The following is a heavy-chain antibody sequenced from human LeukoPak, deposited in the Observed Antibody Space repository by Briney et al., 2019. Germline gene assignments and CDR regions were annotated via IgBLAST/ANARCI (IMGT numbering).Heavy chain of an antibody. Sequence: ASVKVSCKASGYTFTSYDINWVRQATGQGLEWMGWMNPNSGNTGYAQKFQGRVTITRNTSISTAYMELSSLRSEDTAVYYCARGSYSSGWYEDYWGQGTLVTVSS. D-gene: IGHD6-19*01. J-gene: IGHJ4*02. CDR3: ARGSYSSGWYEDY. CDR2: MNPNSGNT. V-gene: IGHV1-8*03. CDR1: GYTFTSYD.